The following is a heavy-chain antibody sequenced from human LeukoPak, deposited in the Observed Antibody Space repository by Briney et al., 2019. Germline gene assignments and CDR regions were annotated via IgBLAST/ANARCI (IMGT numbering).Heavy chain of an antibody. CDR2: FDPEDGET. J-gene: IGHJ4*02. V-gene: IGHV1-24*01. D-gene: IGHD6-13*01. CDR1: GYTLTELS. Sequence: ASVKVSCKVFGYTLTELSMHWVRQAPGKGLEWMGGFDPEDGETIYAQKFQGRVTMTEDTSTDTAYMELSSLRSEDTAVYYCATDLGLQLVPRFDYWGQGTLVTVSS. CDR3: ATDLGLQLVPRFDY.